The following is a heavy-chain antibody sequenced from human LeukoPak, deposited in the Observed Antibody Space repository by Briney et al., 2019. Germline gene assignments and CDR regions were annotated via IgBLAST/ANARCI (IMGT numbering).Heavy chain of an antibody. CDR2: IYYSGST. CDR3: ARLYDSSGYYYSYYFDY. V-gene: IGHV4-39*01. CDR1: GDSISSSSYY. Sequence: SETLSFTCTVSGDSISSSSYYWGWIRQPPGKGLEWIGSIYYSGSTYYNPSLKSRVTISVDTSKNQFSLKLSSVTAADTTVYYCARLYDSSGYYYSYYFDYWGQGTLVTVSS. D-gene: IGHD3-22*01. J-gene: IGHJ4*02.